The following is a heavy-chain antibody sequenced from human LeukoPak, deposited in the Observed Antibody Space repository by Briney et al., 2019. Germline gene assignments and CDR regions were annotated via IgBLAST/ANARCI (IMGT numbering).Heavy chain of an antibody. J-gene: IGHJ5*02. CDR1: GFTFSSYW. V-gene: IGHV3-74*01. Sequence: GGSLRLSCAASGFTFSSYWMHWVRQAPGKGLVWVSRINSDGSSTSYADSVKGRFTISRDNSKDTLYLQMDSLRAEDTAVYYCAKERMYNNGWFSPWGQGTLVTVSS. CDR3: AKERMYNNGWFSP. CDR2: INSDGSST. D-gene: IGHD1-14*01.